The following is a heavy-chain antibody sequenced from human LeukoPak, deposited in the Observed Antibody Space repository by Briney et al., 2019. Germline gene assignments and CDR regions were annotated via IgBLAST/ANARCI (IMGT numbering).Heavy chain of an antibody. V-gene: IGHV3-23*01. Sequence: GGSLRLSCAASGFTFSSYAMSWVRQAPGKGLEWVSAISGSGGSTYYADSVKGRFTISGDNSKNTLYLQMNSLRAEDTAVYYCAKVYSSSWYEEYFQHWGQGTLVTVSS. CDR1: GFTFSSYA. J-gene: IGHJ1*01. CDR3: AKVYSSSWYEEYFQH. D-gene: IGHD6-13*01. CDR2: ISGSGGST.